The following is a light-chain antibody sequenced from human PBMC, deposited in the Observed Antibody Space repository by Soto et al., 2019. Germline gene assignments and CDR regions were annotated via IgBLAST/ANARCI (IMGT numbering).Light chain of an antibody. J-gene: IGKJ1*01. Sequence: DIQLTQSPSTLSASVGDSVTITCRASQSISNWLAWYQQKPGNAPQVLIYDASKLINGVPSRFSGSGSGTEITITISGLQPDDFASYYCQQYESYWTFGQGTKLEV. CDR2: DAS. V-gene: IGKV1-5*01. CDR3: QQYESYWT. CDR1: QSISNW.